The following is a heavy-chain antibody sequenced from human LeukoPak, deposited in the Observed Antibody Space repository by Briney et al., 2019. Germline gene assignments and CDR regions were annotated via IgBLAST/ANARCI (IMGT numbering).Heavy chain of an antibody. D-gene: IGHD4-11*01. CDR2: IYTGGST. V-gene: IGHV4-4*07. J-gene: IGHJ5*02. CDR1: GGSISSYY. CDR3: ARATVITNH. Sequence: AGTLCLTCTVSGGSISSYYRSWVCQPPGKGLEWIGRIYTGGSTNYNPSLKSRVTMSVDTSKNQSSLKLSCVTAAAPVVYSCARATVITNHWAPRHLVTVSS.